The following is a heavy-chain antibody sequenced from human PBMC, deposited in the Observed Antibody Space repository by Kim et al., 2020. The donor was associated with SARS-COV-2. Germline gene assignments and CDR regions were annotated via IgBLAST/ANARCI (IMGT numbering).Heavy chain of an antibody. V-gene: IGHV4-30-2*04. J-gene: IGHJ4*02. D-gene: IGHD1-26*01. CDR3: ARDLGSGSYYGLNY. Sequence: NPSRKSRVIISVDTSKTQFSLKLSSVTAADTAVYYCARDLGSGSYYGLNYWGQGTQVTVSS.